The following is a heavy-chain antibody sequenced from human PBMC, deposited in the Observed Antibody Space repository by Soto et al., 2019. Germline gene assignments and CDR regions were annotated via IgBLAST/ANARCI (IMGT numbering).Heavy chain of an antibody. CDR3: AKGIPYDSSGYSFDY. V-gene: IGHV3-30*18. D-gene: IGHD3-22*01. J-gene: IGHJ4*02. CDR1: GFTFSSYG. CDR2: VSYHGTNK. Sequence: QVQLVESGGGVVQPGRSLRLSCAASGFTFSSYGMHWVRQAPGKGLEWVAVVSYHGTNKYYGDSVNGRFTISRDTSKNTLYLHNNRLRAENTAEYYWAKGIPYDSSGYSFDYWGQGTLVTVSS.